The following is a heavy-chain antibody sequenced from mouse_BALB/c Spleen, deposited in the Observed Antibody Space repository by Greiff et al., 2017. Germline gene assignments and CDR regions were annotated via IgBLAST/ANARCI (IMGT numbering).Heavy chain of an antibody. J-gene: IGHJ3*01. D-gene: IGHD2-13*01. Sequence: HVQLQQPGAELVRPGASVKLSCKASGYTFTSYWINWVKQRPGQGLEWIGNIYPSDSYTNYNQKFKDKATLTVDKSSSTAYMQLSSPTSEDSAVYYCTREGLGEGFAYWGQGTLVTVSA. CDR1: GYTFTSYW. V-gene: IGHV1-69*02. CDR3: TREGLGEGFAY. CDR2: IYPSDSYT.